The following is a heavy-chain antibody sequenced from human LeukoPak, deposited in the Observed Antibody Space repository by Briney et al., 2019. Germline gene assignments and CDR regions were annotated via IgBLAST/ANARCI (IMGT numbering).Heavy chain of an antibody. J-gene: IGHJ3*02. CDR2: ISWNSGSI. CDR1: GFTFDDYA. CDR3: AKDLLLGGATGVGAFDI. D-gene: IGHD1-26*01. V-gene: IGHV3-9*01. Sequence: QPGRSLRLSCAASGFTFDDYAMHWVRQAPGKGLEWVSGISWNSGSIGYADSVKGRFTISRDNAKNALYLQMNSLRAEDTALYYCAKDLLLGGATGVGAFDIWGQGTMVTVSS.